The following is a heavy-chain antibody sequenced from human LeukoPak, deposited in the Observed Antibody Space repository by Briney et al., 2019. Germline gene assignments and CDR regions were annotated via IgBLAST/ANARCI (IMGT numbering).Heavy chain of an antibody. V-gene: IGHV1-3*01. CDR1: GYTFTSYA. D-gene: IGHD6-13*01. CDR2: INAGNGNT. Sequence: ASVTVSCTASGYTFTSYAMHWVRQAPGQRLEWMGWINAGNGNTKYSQKFQGRVTITRDTSASTAYMELSSLRSEDTAVYYCARVSSSSWYSLYYYYGMDVWGQGTTVTVSS. J-gene: IGHJ6*02. CDR3: ARVSSSSWYSLYYYYGMDV.